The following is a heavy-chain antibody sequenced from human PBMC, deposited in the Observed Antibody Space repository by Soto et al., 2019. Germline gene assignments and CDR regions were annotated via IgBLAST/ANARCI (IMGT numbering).Heavy chain of an antibody. CDR1: GFTFSSYA. D-gene: IGHD6-19*01. Sequence: EVQLLESGGGLVQPGGSLRLSCAASGFTFSSYAMSWVRQAPGKGLEWVSAISGSGGSTYYADSVKGRFTISRDNSKNTLYRQMNSLRAEDTAVYYCAKLHSIAARIAVAATDDYWGQGTLVTVSS. CDR3: AKLHSIAARIAVAATDDY. CDR2: ISGSGGST. V-gene: IGHV3-23*01. J-gene: IGHJ4*02.